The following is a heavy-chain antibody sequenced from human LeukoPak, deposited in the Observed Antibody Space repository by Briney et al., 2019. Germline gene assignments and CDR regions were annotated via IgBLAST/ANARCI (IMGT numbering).Heavy chain of an antibody. D-gene: IGHD4-17*01. Sequence: GGSLRLSCAASGFSFSSYSMNWVRQAPGKGLEWVAFIRYDGSNKYYADSVEGRFTISRDNSKNTLYLQMNSLRAEDTAVYYCARGARKGDDYGGFFDYWGQGTLVTVSS. CDR1: GFSFSSYS. CDR2: IRYDGSNK. CDR3: ARGARKGDDYGGFFDY. J-gene: IGHJ4*02. V-gene: IGHV3-30*02.